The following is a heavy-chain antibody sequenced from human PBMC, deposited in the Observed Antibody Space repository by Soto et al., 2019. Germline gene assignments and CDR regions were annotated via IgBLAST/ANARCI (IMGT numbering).Heavy chain of an antibody. CDR3: ARSHYFDYYYGMDV. CDR2: IYSSGST. V-gene: IGHV4-4*07. CDR1: GGSITSFY. J-gene: IGHJ6*02. Sequence: ASETLSLTCTVSGGSITSFYWQWIRQPAGKELEWIGRIYSSGSTNYNPSLKSRVTMSIDTSKKHFSLRLSSVTAADTAVYYCARSHYFDYYYGMDVWGQGTTVTVS. D-gene: IGHD3-9*01.